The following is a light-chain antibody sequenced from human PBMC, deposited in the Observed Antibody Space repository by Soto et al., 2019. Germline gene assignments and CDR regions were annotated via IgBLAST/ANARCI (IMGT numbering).Light chain of an antibody. CDR1: ISDVSGYNF. J-gene: IGLJ1*01. CDR3: SSYTSSNTYV. Sequence: QSALTQPASVSGSPGQSITISCTGTISDVSGYNFVSWYQQYPGEAPKLMIYDVSNRPSGVSNRFSGSKSGNTASLTISGLQAEDEADYYCSSYTSSNTYVFGTGTKVTDL. CDR2: DVS. V-gene: IGLV2-14*03.